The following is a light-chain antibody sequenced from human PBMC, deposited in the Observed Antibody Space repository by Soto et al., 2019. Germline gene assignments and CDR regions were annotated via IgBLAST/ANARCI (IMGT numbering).Light chain of an antibody. J-gene: IGLJ2*01. CDR1: SSDVGGSTY. CDR3: SSYRSGSTLV. CDR2: DVS. Sequence: QSALTQPASVSGSPGQSITISCTGTSSDVGGSTYVSWYQQHPGKAHKLFIYDVSNRPSGISNRFSGSKSGNTASLTISGLQAEDEADYYCSSYRSGSTLVFGGGTKLTVL. V-gene: IGLV2-14*03.